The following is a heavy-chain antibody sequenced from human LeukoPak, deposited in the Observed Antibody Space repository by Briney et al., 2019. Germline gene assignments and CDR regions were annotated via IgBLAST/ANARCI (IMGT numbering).Heavy chain of an antibody. CDR1: GFTFSSYA. Sequence: GGSLRLSCAASGFTFSSYAMHWVRQAPGKGLEWVAVISYDGSNKYYADSVKGRFTISRDNSKNTLYLQMNSLRAEDTAVYYCARGPLGSSGPGDAFDIWGQGTMVTVSS. CDR3: ARGPLGSSGPGDAFDI. V-gene: IGHV3-30*04. J-gene: IGHJ3*02. D-gene: IGHD3-22*01. CDR2: ISYDGSNK.